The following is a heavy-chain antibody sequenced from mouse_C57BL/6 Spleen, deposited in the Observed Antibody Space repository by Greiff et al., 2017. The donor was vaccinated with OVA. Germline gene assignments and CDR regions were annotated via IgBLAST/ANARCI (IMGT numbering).Heavy chain of an antibody. D-gene: IGHD2-1*01. CDR2: IYPGDGDT. V-gene: IGHV1-82*01. CDR1: GYAFSSSW. CDR3: ARYYVNSFAY. J-gene: IGHJ3*01. Sequence: QVQLQQSGPELVKPGASVKISCKASGYAFSSSWMNWVKQRPGKGLEWIGRIYPGDGDTNYNGKFKGKATLTADKSSSTAYMQLSSLTSEDSAVYFCARYYVNSFAYWGQGTLVTVSA.